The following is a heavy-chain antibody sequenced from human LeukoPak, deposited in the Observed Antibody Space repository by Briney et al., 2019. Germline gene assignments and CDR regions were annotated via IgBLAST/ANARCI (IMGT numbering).Heavy chain of an antibody. V-gene: IGHV1-24*01. CDR1: GYTLTQLS. CDR2: FDPEDGET. D-gene: IGHD3-22*01. CDR3: ATHRLDSSYYYYMDV. J-gene: IGHJ6*03. Sequence: ASVKVSCKVSGYTLTQLSIHWVRQAPGKGLEWMGGFDPEDGETIYAQKFQGRVTMTEDTSTDTVYMELSSLRSEDTAVYHCATHRLDSSYYYYMDVWGKGTTVTVSS.